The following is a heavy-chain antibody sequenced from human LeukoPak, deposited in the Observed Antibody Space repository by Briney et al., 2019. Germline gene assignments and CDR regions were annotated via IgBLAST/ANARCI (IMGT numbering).Heavy chain of an antibody. J-gene: IGHJ4*02. CDR3: ARIAVTYTFDY. Sequence: GGSLRLSCAASGFTVSSNYMSWVRQAPGEGLEWVSSISYSSSYIYYADSVKGRFTISRDNAKNSLYLQMNSLRAEDTAVYYCARIAVTYTFDYWGQGTLVTVSS. CDR1: GFTVSSNY. V-gene: IGHV3-21*01. CDR2: ISYSSSYI. D-gene: IGHD4-17*01.